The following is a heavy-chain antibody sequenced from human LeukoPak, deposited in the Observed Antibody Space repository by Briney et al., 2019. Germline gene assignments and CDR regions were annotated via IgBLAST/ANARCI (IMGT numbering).Heavy chain of an antibody. V-gene: IGHV3-23*01. J-gene: IGHJ4*02. CDR3: ARLMGSLDAWGSFRFSFDS. Sequence: GGSLRLSCAASGFTFSSYAMSWVRLAPGKGLDWVSTISGSGGSLYYADSVRGRFTISRDNSKNTLYLQMNSLRAEDTAVYYCARLMGSLDAWGSFRFSFDSWGQGTLVTVSS. D-gene: IGHD3-16*02. CDR1: GFTFSSYA. CDR2: ISGSGGSL.